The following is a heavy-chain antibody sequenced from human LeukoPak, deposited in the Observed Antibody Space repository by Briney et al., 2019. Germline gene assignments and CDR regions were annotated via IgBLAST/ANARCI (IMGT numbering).Heavy chain of an antibody. CDR1: GFTFSSYW. J-gene: IGHJ4*02. Sequence: GGSLRLSCAASGFTFSSYWMNWVRQAPGKGLEWVSYISSSSRTIYYADSAKGRFTISRDNAKNSLYLQMNSLRAEDTAVYYCARDFHVRNYDIGGYSYWGQGTLVTVSS. V-gene: IGHV3-48*01. CDR2: ISSSSRTI. CDR3: ARDFHVRNYDIGGYSY. D-gene: IGHD3-22*01.